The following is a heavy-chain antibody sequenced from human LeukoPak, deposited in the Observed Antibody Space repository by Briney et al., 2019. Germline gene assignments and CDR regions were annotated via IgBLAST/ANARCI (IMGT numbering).Heavy chain of an antibody. CDR3: ASGPPRIAAAGTFDY. J-gene: IGHJ4*02. CDR1: GGSISSYY. Sequence: SETLSLTCTVSGGSISSYYWSWIRQPAGKGLEWIGRIYTSGSTNYNPSLKSRVTMSVDTSKNQFPLKLSSVTAADTAVYYCASGPPRIAAAGTFDYWGQGTLVTVSS. V-gene: IGHV4-4*07. D-gene: IGHD6-13*01. CDR2: IYTSGST.